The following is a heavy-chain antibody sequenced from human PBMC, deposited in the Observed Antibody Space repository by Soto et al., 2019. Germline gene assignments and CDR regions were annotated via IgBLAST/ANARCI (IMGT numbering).Heavy chain of an antibody. CDR1: GYTFTRYD. J-gene: IGHJ6*03. CDR2: MNPNSGNT. Sequence: ASVKVSCKASGYTFTRYDINWVRQATGQGLEWMGWMNPNSGNTGYAQKFQGRVTMTRNTSISTAYMELSSLRSEDTVVYYCARSDGPDYYYYYMDVWGKGTTVTVSS. D-gene: IGHD5-18*01. V-gene: IGHV1-8*01. CDR3: ARSDGPDYYYYYMDV.